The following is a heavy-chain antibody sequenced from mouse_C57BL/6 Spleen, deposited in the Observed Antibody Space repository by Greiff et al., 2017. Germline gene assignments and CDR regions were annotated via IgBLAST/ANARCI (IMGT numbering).Heavy chain of an antibody. V-gene: IGHV1-22*01. Sequence: VQLQQSGPELVKPGASVKMSCKASGYTFTDYNMHWVKQSHGKSLEWIGYINPNNGGNSYNQKFKGKATLTVNKSSSTAYMELRSLTSGDSAVYYCARWDDYDFYYFDYWGQGTTLTVSS. CDR1: GYTFTDYN. D-gene: IGHD2-4*01. CDR3: ARWDDYDFYYFDY. J-gene: IGHJ2*01. CDR2: INPNNGGN.